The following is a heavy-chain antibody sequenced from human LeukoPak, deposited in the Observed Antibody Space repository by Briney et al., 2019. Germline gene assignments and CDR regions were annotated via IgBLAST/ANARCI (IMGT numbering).Heavy chain of an antibody. CDR2: INWNGGST. J-gene: IGHJ3*02. V-gene: IGHV3-20*04. CDR3: AREKSSGWYLGDAFDI. D-gene: IGHD6-19*01. Sequence: GGSLRLSCAASGFTFDDYGMSWVRQAPGKGLEWVSGINWNGGSTGYADSVKGRFTISRDNAKNSLYLQMNSLRAEDTALYYCAREKSSGWYLGDAFDIWGQGTMVTVSS. CDR1: GFTFDDYG.